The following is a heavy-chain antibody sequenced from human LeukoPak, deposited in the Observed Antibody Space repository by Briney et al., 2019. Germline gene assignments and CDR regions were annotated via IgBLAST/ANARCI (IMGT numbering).Heavy chain of an antibody. CDR1: GGSISSSSYY. CDR2: IYYSGST. J-gene: IGHJ6*02. V-gene: IGHV4-39*07. CDR3: ARVGYSGYETDYYYGMDV. D-gene: IGHD5-12*01. Sequence: SETLSLTCTVSGGSISSSSYYWGWIRQPPGKGLEWIGSIYYSGSTYYNPSLKSRVTISVDTSKNQFSLKLSSVTAADTAVYYCARVGYSGYETDYYYGMDVWGQGTTVTVSS.